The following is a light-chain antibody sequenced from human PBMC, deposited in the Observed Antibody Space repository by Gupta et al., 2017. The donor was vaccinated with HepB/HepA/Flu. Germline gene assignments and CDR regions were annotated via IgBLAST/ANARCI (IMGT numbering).Light chain of an antibody. V-gene: IGLV1-40*01. Sequence: QSVLTQPPSVSGAPVQRVTISCTGSSSNIGAGYDVHWYRQVPGTGPKVLVYGDNRRPWGVPDRFSGSRSGTSASLAITGLQAEDEAYYYCQSYDSSLYVFGTGTKVIVL. CDR1: SSNIGAGYD. J-gene: IGLJ1*01. CDR2: GDN. CDR3: QSYDSSLYV.